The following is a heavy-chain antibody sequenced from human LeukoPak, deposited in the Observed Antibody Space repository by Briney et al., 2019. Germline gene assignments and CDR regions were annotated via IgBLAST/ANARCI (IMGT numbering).Heavy chain of an antibody. CDR2: IYTSGST. J-gene: IGHJ3*02. CDR1: GGSMSSYY. V-gene: IGHV4-4*07. CDR3: ARKDAFDI. Sequence: SETLSLTCNVSGGSMSSYYWSWMRQPAGKGLEWIGRIYTSGSTTYNPSLKSRITMSVDTSKNQFSLKVSSVRAEDTAVYYCARKDAFDIWGQGTMVTVSS.